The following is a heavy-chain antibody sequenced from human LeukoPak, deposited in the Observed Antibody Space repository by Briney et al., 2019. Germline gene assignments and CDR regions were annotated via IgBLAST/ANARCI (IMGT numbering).Heavy chain of an antibody. CDR2: IYYSGST. J-gene: IGHJ3*02. CDR1: GGSISSSSYY. CDR3: AREVYYYDSSGYLRAFDI. Sequence: PSETLSLTCTVSGGSISSSSYYWGWIRQPPGKGLEWIGSIYYSGSTYYNPSLKSRVTISVDTSKNQFSLKLSSVTAADTAVYYCAREVYYYDSSGYLRAFDIWGQGTMVTVSS. V-gene: IGHV4-39*07. D-gene: IGHD3-22*01.